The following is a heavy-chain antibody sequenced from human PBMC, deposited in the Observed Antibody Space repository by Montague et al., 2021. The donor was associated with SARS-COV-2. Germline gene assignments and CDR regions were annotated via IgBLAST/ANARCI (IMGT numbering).Heavy chain of an antibody. Sequence: SLRLSCAASGFTFSSYGMHWVRQAPGKGLEWVAVIWYDGSNKYYADSVKGRFTISRDNSKNTLYQQMNSLRAEDTAVYYCARDAPYYDSSGYLFYYGMDVWGQGTTVTVSS. D-gene: IGHD3-22*01. CDR1: GFTFSSYG. V-gene: IGHV3-33*01. CDR3: ARDAPYYDSSGYLFYYGMDV. CDR2: IWYDGSNK. J-gene: IGHJ6*02.